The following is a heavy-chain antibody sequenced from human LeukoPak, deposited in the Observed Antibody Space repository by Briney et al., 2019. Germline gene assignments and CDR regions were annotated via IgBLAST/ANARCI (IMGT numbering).Heavy chain of an antibody. D-gene: IGHD3-9*01. V-gene: IGHV3-48*03. CDR3: ARGTALQYFDY. CDR1: GFTFSSYE. Sequence: GGSLRLSCAASGFTFSSYEMNWVRQAPGKGLEWVSYISSSGSTIYYADSVKGRFTISRDNAKNALYLQMSSLRAEDTAVYYCARGTALQYFDYWGQGILVTVSS. J-gene: IGHJ4*02. CDR2: ISSSGSTI.